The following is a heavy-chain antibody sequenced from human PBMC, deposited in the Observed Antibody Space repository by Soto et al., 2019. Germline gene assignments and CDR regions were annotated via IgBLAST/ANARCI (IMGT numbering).Heavy chain of an antibody. CDR3: ARGSYDYIWGSYRKSGFFDY. V-gene: IGHV4-4*02. CDR2: IYHSGRT. D-gene: IGHD3-16*02. J-gene: IGHJ4*02. CDR1: SGSISSSNW. Sequence: QVQLQESGPGLVKPSGTLSLTCAVSSGSISSSNWWSWVRQPPGKGLGWIGEIYHSGRTNYNPSLKSRVTISVDKSKNQVSLKLSSVTAADTAVYYCARGSYDYIWGSYRKSGFFDYWGQGTLVTVSS.